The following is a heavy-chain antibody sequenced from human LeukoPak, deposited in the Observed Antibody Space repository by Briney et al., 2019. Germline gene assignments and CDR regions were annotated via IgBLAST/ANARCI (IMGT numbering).Heavy chain of an antibody. CDR1: GFIFSSYS. Sequence: GGSLRLSCAASGFIFSSYSMNWVRQAPGKGLEWVSSISSSSSYIYYADSVKGRFTISRDNAKNSLYLQMNGLRAEDTAVYYCARAPLYYYDSSGYYFDYWGQGTLVTVSS. J-gene: IGHJ4*02. CDR3: ARAPLYYYDSSGYYFDY. D-gene: IGHD3-22*01. V-gene: IGHV3-21*01. CDR2: ISSSSSYI.